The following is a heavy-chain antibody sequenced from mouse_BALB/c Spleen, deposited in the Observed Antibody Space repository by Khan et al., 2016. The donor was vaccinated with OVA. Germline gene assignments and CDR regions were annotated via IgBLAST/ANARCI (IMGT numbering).Heavy chain of an antibody. D-gene: IGHD2-14*01. J-gene: IGHJ3*01. Sequence: EVQLQQSGPDLVKPGASVKISCKASGYSFTLYYMTWVKQSHGKSLEWIGRVNPNTGGSDYNQEFKGKALLTVDKSSNTAYMELHSLTSEDSAVYYCARGYDVFADWGQGTLVTVSA. CDR1: GYSFTLYY. V-gene: IGHV1-26*01. CDR3: ARGYDVFAD. CDR2: VNPNTGGS.